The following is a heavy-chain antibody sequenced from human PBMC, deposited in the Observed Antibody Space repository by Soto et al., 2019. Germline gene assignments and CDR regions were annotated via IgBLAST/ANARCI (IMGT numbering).Heavy chain of an antibody. J-gene: IGHJ4*02. Sequence: GGSLRLSCAASGFSVSSSHMIWVRQAPGKGLEWVSVIYSGGTTYYAVSVKGRFTISRDKSKNTLYLQMMSLRAEDTAIYFCAKDQYSGSPGKPDYWGQGTLVTVSS. CDR3: AKDQYSGSPGKPDY. CDR2: IYSGGTT. D-gene: IGHD1-26*01. V-gene: IGHV3-53*01. CDR1: GFSVSSSH.